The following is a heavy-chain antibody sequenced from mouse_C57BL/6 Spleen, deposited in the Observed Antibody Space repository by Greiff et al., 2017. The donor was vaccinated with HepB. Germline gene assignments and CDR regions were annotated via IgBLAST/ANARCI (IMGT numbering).Heavy chain of an antibody. V-gene: IGHV2-9-1*01. Sequence: VQLQQSGPGLVAPSQSLSITCTVSGFSLTSYAISWVRQPPGKGLEWLGVIWTGGGTNYNSALKSRLSISKDNSKSQVFLKMNSLQTDDTARYYCARNYYGSSRDWYFDVWGTGTTVTVSS. CDR1: GFSLTSYA. CDR2: IWTGGGT. D-gene: IGHD1-1*01. CDR3: ARNYYGSSRDWYFDV. J-gene: IGHJ1*03.